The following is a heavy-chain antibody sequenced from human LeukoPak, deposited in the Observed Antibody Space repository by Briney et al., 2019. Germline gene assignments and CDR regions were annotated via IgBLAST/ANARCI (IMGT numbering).Heavy chain of an antibody. V-gene: IGHV1-69*05. CDR3: ARAYYYDSSGYSPFDP. Sequence: SVKVSCKASGGTFSSYAISWVRQAPGQGLEWMGWIIPIFGTANYAQKFQGRVTITTDASTSTAYMELSSLRSEDTAVYYCARAYYYDSSGYSPFDPWRQGTLVTVSS. CDR1: GGTFSSYA. CDR2: IIPIFGTA. D-gene: IGHD3-22*01. J-gene: IGHJ5*02.